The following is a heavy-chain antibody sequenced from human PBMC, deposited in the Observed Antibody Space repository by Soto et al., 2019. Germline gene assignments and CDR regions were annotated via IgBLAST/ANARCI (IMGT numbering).Heavy chain of an antibody. D-gene: IGHD3-22*01. J-gene: IGHJ4*02. Sequence: PGGSLRLSCAASGFTFSSYWMHWVRQAPGRGLVWVSRINSDGNSRSYADSVKGRFTISRDNAKNTLYLQMNSLRAEDTAVYYCARVWESGIVVARIFDYWGQGTLVTVSS. CDR2: INSDGNSR. CDR1: GFTFSSYW. CDR3: ARVWESGIVVARIFDY. V-gene: IGHV3-74*01.